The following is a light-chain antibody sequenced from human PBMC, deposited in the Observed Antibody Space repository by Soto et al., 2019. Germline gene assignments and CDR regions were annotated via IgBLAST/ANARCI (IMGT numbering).Light chain of an antibody. Sequence: QAVLTQPASVSGSPGQSITVSCTGTTSDVGSYNLVSWYQQYPGKAPKLIIYEVSKRPSGVSNRFSGSKSGNTASLTISGLQAEDEADYYCCSYAGGTTLKLFGGGTKLTVL. J-gene: IGLJ2*01. CDR1: TSDVGSYNL. CDR2: EVS. V-gene: IGLV2-23*02. CDR3: CSYAGGTTLKL.